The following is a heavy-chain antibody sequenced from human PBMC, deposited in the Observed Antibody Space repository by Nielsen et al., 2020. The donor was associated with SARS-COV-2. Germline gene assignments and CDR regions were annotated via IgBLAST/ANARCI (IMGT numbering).Heavy chain of an antibody. J-gene: IGHJ6*02. Sequence: GESLKISCAASGFNFNNYGLDWVRQAPGKGLEWVASISYEGSKKYYGDSLTGRFTVSRDISKNTVYLQMNSLSVEDTAVYYCAKRRAVFMLTFGGEGAMDVWGQGTTVSVSS. D-gene: IGHD3-16*01. V-gene: IGHV3-30*18. CDR2: ISYEGSKK. CDR1: GFNFNNYG. CDR3: AKRRAVFMLTFGGEGAMDV.